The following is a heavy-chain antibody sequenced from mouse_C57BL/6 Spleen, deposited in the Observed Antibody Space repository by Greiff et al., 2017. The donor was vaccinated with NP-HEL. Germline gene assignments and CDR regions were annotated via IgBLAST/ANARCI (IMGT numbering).Heavy chain of an antibody. CDR2: IYPGSGNT. V-gene: IGHV1-76*01. J-gene: IGHJ2*01. CDR1: GYTFTDYY. Sequence: QVHVKQSGAELVRPGASVKLSCKASGYTFTDYYINWVKQRPGQGLEWIARIYPGSGNTYYNEKFKGKATLTAEKSSSTAYMQLSSLTSEDSAVYFCAREGFDGLFDYWGQGTTLTVSS. D-gene: IGHD2-3*01. CDR3: AREGFDGLFDY.